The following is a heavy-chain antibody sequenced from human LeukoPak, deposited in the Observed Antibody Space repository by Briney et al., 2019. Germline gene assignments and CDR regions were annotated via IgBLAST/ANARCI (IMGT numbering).Heavy chain of an antibody. J-gene: IGHJ5*02. D-gene: IGHD3-9*01. CDR3: ARHLRYYGILMWFDP. CDR2: IYYSGST. Sequence: SETLSFTCTVSGGSVSSSSYYWGWIRQPPRKWLEWIGSIYYSGSTYYNPSLKSRLTISVDTSKNQFSLKLTSVTAADTAVYYCARHLRYYGILMWFDPWGQGTLVTVSS. V-gene: IGHV4-39*01. CDR1: GGSVSSSSYY.